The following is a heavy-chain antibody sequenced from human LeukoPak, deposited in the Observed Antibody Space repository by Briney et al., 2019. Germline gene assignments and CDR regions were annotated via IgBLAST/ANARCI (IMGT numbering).Heavy chain of an antibody. V-gene: IGHV4-4*09. CDR1: GGSISGYY. CDR3: TRRTRIAAGVYHIDF. CDR2: IYPSGNS. J-gene: IGHJ4*02. D-gene: IGHD6-25*01. Sequence: SETLSLTCTVSGGSISGYYWNWIRQPPGEGLEWLGYIYPSGNSDYNPSLKSRVSMSVDTSKKQISLRLSSVTAADTPVYYCTRRTRIAAGVYHIDFWGQGALVTVSS.